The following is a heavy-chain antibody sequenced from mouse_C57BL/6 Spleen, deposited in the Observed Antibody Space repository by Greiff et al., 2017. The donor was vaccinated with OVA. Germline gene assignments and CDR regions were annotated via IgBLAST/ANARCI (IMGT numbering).Heavy chain of an antibody. V-gene: IGHV1-53*01. CDR3: ARKNYVGNYFDY. CDR1: GYTFTSYW. Sequence: QVQLQQPGTELVKPGASVKLSCKASGYTFTSYWMHWVKQRPGQGLEWIGNINFSNGGTNYNEKFKSKATLTVDKSSSTAYMHLSSLTSEDSAVYYGARKNYVGNYFDYWGQGTTLTVSS. D-gene: IGHD1-1*01. J-gene: IGHJ2*01. CDR2: INFSNGGT.